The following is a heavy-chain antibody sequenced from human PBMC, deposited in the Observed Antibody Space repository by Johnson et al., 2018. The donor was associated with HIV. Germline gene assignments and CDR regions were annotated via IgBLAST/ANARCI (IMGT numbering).Heavy chain of an antibody. Sequence: QVQLVESGGGLVKPGGSLRLSCAASGFTFSDYYMSWIRQAPGKGLEWVSYITGSGSSIYYADSVKGRFPISRDNAKNSLYLQMDSLRGEDTAVYYCARDLRVVGAFNDAFDMWGQGTMVTVSS. CDR3: ARDLRVVGAFNDAFDM. V-gene: IGHV3-11*04. D-gene: IGHD1-26*01. J-gene: IGHJ3*02. CDR2: ITGSGSSI. CDR1: GFTFSDYY.